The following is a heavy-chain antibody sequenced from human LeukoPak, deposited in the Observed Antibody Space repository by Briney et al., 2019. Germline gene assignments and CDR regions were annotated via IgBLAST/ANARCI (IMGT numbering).Heavy chain of an antibody. CDR2: ISSTGSNT. D-gene: IGHD3-10*01. V-gene: IGHV3-21*01. Sequence: PGGSLRLSCAASGFTVSSNYMSWVRQAPGKGLEWVSSISSTGSNTYYADSVRGRFTISRDNAKNSLYLQMNSLRAEDTAVYYCARDGSVLDYWGQGTLVTVSS. J-gene: IGHJ4*02. CDR1: GFTVSSNY. CDR3: ARDGSVLDY.